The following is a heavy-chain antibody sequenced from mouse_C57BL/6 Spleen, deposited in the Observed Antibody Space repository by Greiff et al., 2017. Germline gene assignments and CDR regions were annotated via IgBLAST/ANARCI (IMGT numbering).Heavy chain of an antibody. CDR2: ISGGGGNT. CDR1: GFTFSSYT. V-gene: IGHV5-9*01. CDR3: ARRNYGYFDV. Sequence: DVQLVESGGGLVKPGGSLKLSCAASGFTFSSYTMSWVRQTPEKRLEWVATISGGGGNTYYPDSVKGRFTISRDNAKNTLYLQMSSLRSEDTALYYCARRNYGYFDVWGTGTTVTVSS. J-gene: IGHJ1*03.